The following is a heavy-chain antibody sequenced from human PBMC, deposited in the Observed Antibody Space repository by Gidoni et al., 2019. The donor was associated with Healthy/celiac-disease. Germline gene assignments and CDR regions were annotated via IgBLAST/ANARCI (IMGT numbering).Heavy chain of an antibody. CDR2: ISYDGSNK. D-gene: IGHD6-13*01. CDR3: ARDSPAAAGDDAFDI. Sequence: QVQLVEPGGGVGQPGRSLRLSCAASGFTFTSYAMHWVRQAPGTGLEWVAVISYDGSNKYYADSVKGRFTISRDNSKNTLYLQMNSLRAEDTAVYYCARDSPAAAGDDAFDIWGQGTMVTVSS. V-gene: IGHV3-30-3*01. J-gene: IGHJ3*02. CDR1: GFTFTSYA.